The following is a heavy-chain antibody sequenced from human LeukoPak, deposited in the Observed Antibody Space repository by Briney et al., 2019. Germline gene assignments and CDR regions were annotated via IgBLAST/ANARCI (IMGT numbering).Heavy chain of an antibody. D-gene: IGHD5-18*01. CDR2: IYPGDSDT. Sequence: GESLKISCKGSGYRFTSYWIGWVRQMPGKGLEWMGIIYPGDSDTRYSPSFQGQVTISADKSISTAYLQWSSLKASDTAIYYCARPTGDSYGFFYFDYWGQGTLVPVSS. J-gene: IGHJ4*02. V-gene: IGHV5-51*01. CDR1: GYRFTSYW. CDR3: ARPTGDSYGFFYFDY.